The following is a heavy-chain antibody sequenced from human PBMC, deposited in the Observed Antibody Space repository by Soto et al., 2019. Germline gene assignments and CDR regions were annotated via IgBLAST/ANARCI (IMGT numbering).Heavy chain of an antibody. CDR3: AKHFDDYYGANLAFDP. D-gene: IGHD4-17*01. V-gene: IGHV4-59*03. CDR2: ISSTGRT. Sequence: QVQLQESGPGLVKPSETLSLTCSVSGGSISGYYWSWMRQPPGKGPEWIAFISSTGRTDSNPSLSGRVTTSIVTPQNEFSLRLTSVTAADTAVYYCAKHFDDYYGANLAFDPWGQGTLVTVSS. J-gene: IGHJ5*02. CDR1: GGSISGYY.